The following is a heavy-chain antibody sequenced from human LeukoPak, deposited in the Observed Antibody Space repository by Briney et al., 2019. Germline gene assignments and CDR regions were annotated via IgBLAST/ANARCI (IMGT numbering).Heavy chain of an antibody. V-gene: IGHV1-2*02. D-gene: IGHD2-2*01. Sequence: ASVKVSCKGSGYSFADYYIHWVRRAPGQGLEWMGWINPNSGGTNYAQKFQGRVTMTSDTSISTAYMELSSLRSDDTAVYYCARVPCLTTTCDPRNWFDPWGQGTLVTVSS. CDR3: ARVPCLTTTCDPRNWFDP. CDR2: INPNSGGT. J-gene: IGHJ5*02. CDR1: GYSFADYY.